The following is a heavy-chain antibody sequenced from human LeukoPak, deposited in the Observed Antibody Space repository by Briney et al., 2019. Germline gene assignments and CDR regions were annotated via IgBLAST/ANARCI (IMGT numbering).Heavy chain of an antibody. CDR1: GGTFSSYA. V-gene: IGHV1-69*06. CDR3: AQLRRGDRVDAFDI. J-gene: IGHJ3*02. CDR2: IIPIFGTA. D-gene: IGHD2-21*01. Sequence: SVKVSCKASGGTFSSYAISWVRQATGQGLEWMGGIIPIFGTANYAQKFQGRVTINADKSTSTAYMELSSLRSEDTAVYYCAQLRRGDRVDAFDIWGQRTMVTVSS.